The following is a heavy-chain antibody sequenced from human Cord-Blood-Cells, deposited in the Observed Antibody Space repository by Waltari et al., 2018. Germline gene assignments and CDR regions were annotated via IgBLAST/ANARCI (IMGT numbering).Heavy chain of an antibody. D-gene: IGHD3-10*01. Sequence: EVQLVESGGGPVKPGGSLRLSCAVAGFTFSSYSMNWVGPAPGKGLEWVSSISSSSSYIYYADSVKGRFTISRDNAKNSLYLQMNSLRAEDTAVYYCARDIIWFGELFDYWGQGTLVTVSS. CDR3: ARDIIWFGELFDY. J-gene: IGHJ4*02. V-gene: IGHV3-21*01. CDR2: ISSSSSYI. CDR1: GFTFSSYS.